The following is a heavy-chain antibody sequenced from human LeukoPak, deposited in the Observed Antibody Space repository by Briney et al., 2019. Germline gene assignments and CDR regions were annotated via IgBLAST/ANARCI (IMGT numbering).Heavy chain of an antibody. CDR1: GYTFTSYG. V-gene: IGHV1-18*01. CDR2: ISAYNGNT. CDR3: ARDPYDILTGYYFPLPVDY. D-gene: IGHD3-9*01. Sequence: ASVKVSCKASGYTFTSYGISWVRQAPGQGLEWMGWISAYNGNTNYAQKLQGRVTMTTDTSTSTAYMELRSLRSDDTAVYYCARDPYDILTGYYFPLPVDYWGQGTLVTVSS. J-gene: IGHJ4*02.